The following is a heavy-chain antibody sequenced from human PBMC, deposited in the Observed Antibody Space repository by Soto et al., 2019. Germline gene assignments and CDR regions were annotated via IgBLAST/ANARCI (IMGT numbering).Heavy chain of an antibody. V-gene: IGHV4-59*01. CDR1: SCSIYSDY. D-gene: IGHD4-17*01. J-gene: IGHJ4*02. CDR2: VYYSGST. Sequence: SVTLSLTCSLFSCSIYSDYLSWFRQPPGKGLEWIGYVYYSGSTKYNSSLKSRVSISIDTSKNQFSLKLTSVTAADTAVYYCARDFTGDYYFDYWGQGALVTVS. CDR3: ARDFTGDYYFDY.